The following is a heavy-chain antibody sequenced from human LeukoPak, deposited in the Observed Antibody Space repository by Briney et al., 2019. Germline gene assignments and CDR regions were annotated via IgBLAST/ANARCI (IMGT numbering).Heavy chain of an antibody. Sequence: GGSLRLSCAASGFTFSNYGMHWVRQAPGKGLEWVALISYEGSHKYHADSVKGRFTISRDNSKSTLYLQMNSLRAEDTAVYFCARERGNSYGFDYWGQGTLVTVSS. CDR1: GFTFSNYG. J-gene: IGHJ4*02. CDR2: ISYEGSHK. D-gene: IGHD5-18*01. V-gene: IGHV3-30*19. CDR3: ARERGNSYGFDY.